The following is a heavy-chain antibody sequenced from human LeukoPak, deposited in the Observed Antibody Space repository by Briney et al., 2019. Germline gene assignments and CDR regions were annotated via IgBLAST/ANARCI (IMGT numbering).Heavy chain of an antibody. CDR2: ISSSSSHI. D-gene: IGHD4-23*01. V-gene: IGHV3-21*01. CDR1: GFTFSSYA. Sequence: KPGGSLRLSCAASGFTFSSYAMTWVRQAPGKGLEWVSIISSSSSHIFDADSVKGRFAISRDNAKNSLYLQMNSLRPEDTAVYYCVRGATAVTRHLDYWGQGTLVTVSS. CDR3: VRGATAVTRHLDY. J-gene: IGHJ4*02.